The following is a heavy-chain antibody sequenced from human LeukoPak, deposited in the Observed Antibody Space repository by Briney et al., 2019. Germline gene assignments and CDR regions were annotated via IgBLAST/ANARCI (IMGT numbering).Heavy chain of an antibody. CDR3: ARTWMYSNYF. D-gene: IGHD4-11*01. V-gene: IGHV3-7*03. Sequence: HPGGSLRLSCAASGFTFSSYSMNWVRQAPGKGLEWVANINQDGSEKYYVDSVRGRFTISRDNAENSLYLQMNSLRAEDTAVYYCARTWMYSNYFRGQGTLVTVSS. J-gene: IGHJ4*02. CDR1: GFTFSSYS. CDR2: INQDGSEK.